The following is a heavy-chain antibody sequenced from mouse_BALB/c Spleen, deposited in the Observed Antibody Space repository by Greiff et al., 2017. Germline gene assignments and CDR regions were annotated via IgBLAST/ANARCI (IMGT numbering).Heavy chain of an antibody. CDR3: ARDYSYARDY. D-gene: IGHD2-13*01. Sequence: VHVKQSGAELVKPGASVKLSCTASGFNIKDTYMHWVKQRPEQGLEWIGRIDPANGNTKYDPKFQGKATITADTSSNTAYLQLSSLTSEDTAVYYCARDYSYARDYWGQGTSVTVSS. CDR1: GFNIKDTY. J-gene: IGHJ4*01. V-gene: IGHV14-3*02. CDR2: IDPANGNT.